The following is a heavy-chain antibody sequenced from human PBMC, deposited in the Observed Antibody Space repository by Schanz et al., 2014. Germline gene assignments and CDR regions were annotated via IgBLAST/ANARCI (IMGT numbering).Heavy chain of an antibody. V-gene: IGHV3-23*01. CDR1: GFTFRNYA. D-gene: IGHD3-9*01. J-gene: IGHJ4*02. CDR3: AKHVRSLTGNDY. Sequence: EVHLLESGGGLVQPGGSLRLSCAASGFTFRNYALSWVRQAPGKGLEWVSGIGGSGDSTHYADSVKGRFIISRDNSKNTMYPQVNSLRAEGTAVYYCAKHVRSLTGNDYWGQGTLVTVSS. CDR2: IGGSGDST.